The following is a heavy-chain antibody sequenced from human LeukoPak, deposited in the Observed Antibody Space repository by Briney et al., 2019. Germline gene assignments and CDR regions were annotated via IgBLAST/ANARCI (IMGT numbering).Heavy chain of an antibody. D-gene: IGHD3-22*01. CDR2: IRYDGSNK. V-gene: IGHV3-30*02. CDR1: GFTFSSYG. Sequence: GGSLRLSCAASGFTFSSYGMHWVRQAPGKGLEWVAFIRYDGSNKYYADSVKGRFTISRDNSKNTLYLQMNSLRAEDTAVYYCAKVKGPSYYDSSGYLAGQDYWGQGTLVTVSS. CDR3: AKVKGPSYYDSSGYLAGQDY. J-gene: IGHJ4*02.